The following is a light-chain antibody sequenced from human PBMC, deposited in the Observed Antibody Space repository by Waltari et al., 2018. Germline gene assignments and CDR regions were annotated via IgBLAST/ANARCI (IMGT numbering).Light chain of an antibody. V-gene: IGLV3-19*01. CDR2: GQN. Sequence: SSELTQDPAVSVALGQTVRITCQGASLNSFYASWYQQRPGQAPILVLYGQNNRPSGIPDRFSGSTSGNTASLTITRAQAEDEGDYFCHSRDTTSTRLFGGGTRVTV. CDR1: SLNSFY. CDR3: HSRDTTSTRL. J-gene: IGLJ2*01.